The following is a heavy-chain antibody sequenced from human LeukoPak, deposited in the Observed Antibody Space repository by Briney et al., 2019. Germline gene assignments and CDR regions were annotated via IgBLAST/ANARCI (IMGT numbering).Heavy chain of an antibody. J-gene: IGHJ4*02. CDR2: ISGYDGNT. CDR3: AKVSESNYDILTGYYTPYYFDY. V-gene: IGHV1-18*01. CDR1: GYTFNFYG. D-gene: IGHD3-9*01. Sequence: GASVKVSCKAVGYTFNFYGISWVRQAPGQGLEWVGWISGYDGNTKYAQNFQGRVTMTTNTSTSTAYLELTRLRSDDTAVYYCAKVSESNYDILTGYYTPYYFDYWGQGTLVTVSS.